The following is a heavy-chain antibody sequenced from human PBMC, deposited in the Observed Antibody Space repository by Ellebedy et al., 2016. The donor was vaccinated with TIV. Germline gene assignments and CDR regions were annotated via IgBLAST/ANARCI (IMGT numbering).Heavy chain of an antibody. Sequence: AASVKVSCKASGYPFTSYGISWVRQAPGQGLEWMGWNSASNGNTNYAQKLQGRVTMTTDTSTSTDYMELKSLRSDDTAVYYCARGITVKVMGTKYYFDYWGQGTLVTVSS. V-gene: IGHV1-18*01. D-gene: IGHD1-20*01. CDR3: ARGITVKVMGTKYYFDY. J-gene: IGHJ4*02. CDR2: NSASNGNT. CDR1: GYPFTSYG.